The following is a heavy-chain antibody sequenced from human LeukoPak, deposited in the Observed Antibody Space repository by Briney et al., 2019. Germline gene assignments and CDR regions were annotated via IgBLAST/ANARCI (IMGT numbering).Heavy chain of an antibody. CDR1: GFSITNNW. V-gene: IGHV3-74*01. D-gene: IGHD1-26*01. J-gene: IGHJ4*02. CDR3: ATVFKGSSLQDY. Sequence: GGPLRLSCAASGFSITNNWMYWVRQAPGRGLVWVSRIKNDERTAVYADSVKGRFTISRDNARNTLFLQMNSLRAEDTAVYYCATVFKGSSLQDYWGQGTLVTVSS. CDR2: IKNDERTA.